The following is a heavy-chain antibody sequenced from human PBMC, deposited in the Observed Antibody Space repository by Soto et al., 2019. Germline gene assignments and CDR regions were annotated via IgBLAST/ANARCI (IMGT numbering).Heavy chain of an antibody. CDR1: GFTFSTYT. Sequence: EVQLVESGGGLVEPGGSLRLSCAAFGFTFSTYTMNWVRQAPGKGLEWVSSITSSSSSSYIYYADSVKGRFTICRDNAKTSLYLQMNSLRAEDTAVYYCARDLQMATIRGGDYWGQGTLVTVSS. CDR3: ARDLQMATIRGGDY. D-gene: IGHD5-12*01. V-gene: IGHV3-21*01. J-gene: IGHJ4*02. CDR2: ITSSSSSSYI.